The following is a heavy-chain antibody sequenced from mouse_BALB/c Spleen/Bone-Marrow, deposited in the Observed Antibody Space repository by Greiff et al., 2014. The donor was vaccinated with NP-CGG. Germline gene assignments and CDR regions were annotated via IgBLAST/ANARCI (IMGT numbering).Heavy chain of an antibody. CDR2: IHYSGTT. V-gene: IGHV3-1*02. D-gene: IGHD4-1*01. CDR1: GYSITSYYS. Sequence: DVQLQESGPDLVKPSQSLSLTCTVSGYSITSYYSWHWIRQFPGNKLEWMSYIHYSGTTVYNPSLKSRISITRDTSNNQFFLQLNSVTTEDTATYYCARFAGTPYTMDYWGQGTSVTVSS. J-gene: IGHJ4*01. CDR3: ARFAGTPYTMDY.